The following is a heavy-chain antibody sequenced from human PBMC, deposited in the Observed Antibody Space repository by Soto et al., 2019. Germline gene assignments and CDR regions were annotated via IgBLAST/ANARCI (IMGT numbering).Heavy chain of an antibody. V-gene: IGHV3-30*18. CDR3: AKDPHHLWFGELLTRFYYYYYMDV. Sequence: GGSLRLSCAASGFTFSSYGMHWVRQAPGKGLEWVAVISYDGSNKYYADSVKGRFTISRDNSKNTLYLQMNSLRAEDTAVYYCAKDPHHLWFGELLTRFYYYYYMDVWGKGTTVTVSS. J-gene: IGHJ6*03. CDR1: GFTFSSYG. CDR2: ISYDGSNK. D-gene: IGHD3-10*01.